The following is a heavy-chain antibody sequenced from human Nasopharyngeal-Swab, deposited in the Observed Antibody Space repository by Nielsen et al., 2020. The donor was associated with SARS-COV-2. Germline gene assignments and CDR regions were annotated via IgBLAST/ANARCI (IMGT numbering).Heavy chain of an antibody. Sequence: SETLSLTCSVFGDSIRKDKYYWGWVRQAPGQGLEWIGTVYYSGTAYHNPSLKSRVAISVNPSKTHLSLSLSSVTATDTAVYYCARTFYSWYVDVWGPGTQVTVSS. CDR3: ARTFYSWYVDV. V-gene: IGHV4-39*02. CDR1: GDSIRKDKYY. CDR2: VYYSGTA. J-gene: IGHJ5*02. D-gene: IGHD6-13*01.